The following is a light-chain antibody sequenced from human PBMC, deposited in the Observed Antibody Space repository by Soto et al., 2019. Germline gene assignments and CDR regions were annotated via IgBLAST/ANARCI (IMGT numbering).Light chain of an antibody. Sequence: DIQMTQSPSTLSASVGDRVSITCRASESISGWLAWYQQKPGKPPKLLIYDASSLERGVPSRFSGSGSGTEFTLTISSLQPDDFATYYCQHYNSYSEAFGQGTKVDIK. CDR1: ESISGW. CDR3: QHYNSYSEA. CDR2: DAS. V-gene: IGKV1-5*01. J-gene: IGKJ1*01.